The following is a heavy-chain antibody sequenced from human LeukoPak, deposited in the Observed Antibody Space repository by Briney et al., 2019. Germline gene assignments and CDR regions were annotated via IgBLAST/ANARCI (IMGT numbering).Heavy chain of an antibody. D-gene: IGHD6-13*01. Sequence: PSETLSLTCIVSGGSISSGDYYWSWIRQPPGQGLEWVGYIYSSGSTHYNPSLKSRVTISVDTSKNQFSLKLSSVAAADTAVYFCARAHPQQSTQTFDYWGQGTLVTVSS. CDR2: IYSSGST. V-gene: IGHV4-30-4*01. J-gene: IGHJ4*02. CDR1: GGSISSGDYY. CDR3: ARAHPQQSTQTFDY.